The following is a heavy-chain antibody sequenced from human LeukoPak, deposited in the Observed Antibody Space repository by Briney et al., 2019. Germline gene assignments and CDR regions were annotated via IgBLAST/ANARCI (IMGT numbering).Heavy chain of an antibody. Sequence: ASVKVSCKASGYTFTSYGISWVRQAPGQGLEWMGRIIPILGIANYAQKFQGRVTITADKSTSTAYMELSSLRSEDTAVYYCASGGGYCSSTSCDYYYYGMDVWGQGTTVTVSS. CDR1: GYTFTSYG. J-gene: IGHJ6*02. D-gene: IGHD2-2*01. CDR3: ASGGGYCSSTSCDYYYYGMDV. CDR2: IIPILGIA. V-gene: IGHV1-69*04.